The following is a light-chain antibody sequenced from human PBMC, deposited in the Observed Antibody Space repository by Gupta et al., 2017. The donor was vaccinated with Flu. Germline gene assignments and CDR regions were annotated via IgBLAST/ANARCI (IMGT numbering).Light chain of an antibody. CDR3: QSYDSSLSGYV. Sequence: QSVLTQPPSVSGAPGPRVTISCTGSSSNIGAGYDVPWYQQLPGTAPKLLISGNSNRPSGVPDRFSGSKSGTSASLAITGLQAEDEADYYCQSYDSSLSGYVFGTGTKVTVL. J-gene: IGLJ1*01. CDR1: SSNIGAGYD. V-gene: IGLV1-40*01. CDR2: GNS.